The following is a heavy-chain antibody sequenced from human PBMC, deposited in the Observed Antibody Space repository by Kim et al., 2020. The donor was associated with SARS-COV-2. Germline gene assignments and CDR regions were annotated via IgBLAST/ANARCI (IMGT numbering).Heavy chain of an antibody. Sequence: ASVKVSCKTSGYTFTSNSIHWVRQAPGQSLEWMGWINTGTGDTKSSQIFQGRVTITRDTSARIAYMELSSLRSEDTAVYYCTRGFSHGLDAWGQGTTVTVSS. CDR1: GYTFTSNS. V-gene: IGHV1-3*04. CDR2: INTGTGDT. D-gene: IGHD3-3*01. CDR3: TRGFSHGLDA. J-gene: IGHJ6*02.